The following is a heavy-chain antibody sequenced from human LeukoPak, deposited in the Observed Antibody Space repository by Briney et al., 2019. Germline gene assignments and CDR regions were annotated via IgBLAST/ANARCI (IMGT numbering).Heavy chain of an antibody. D-gene: IGHD1-1*01. J-gene: IGHJ4*02. Sequence: QSGGSLRLSCAASGFTFSSYSMNWVRQAPGKGLEWVAVISYDGSNKYYADSVKGRFTISRDNSKNTLYLQMNSLRAEDTAVYYCAKDLARLERQVPRYIDYWGQGTLVTVSS. CDR1: GFTFSSYS. CDR3: AKDLARLERQVPRYIDY. CDR2: ISYDGSNK. V-gene: IGHV3-30*18.